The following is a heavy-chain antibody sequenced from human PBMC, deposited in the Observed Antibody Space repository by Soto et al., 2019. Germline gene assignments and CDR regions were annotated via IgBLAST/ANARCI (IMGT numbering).Heavy chain of an antibody. CDR2: IGTAGDT. Sequence: GGSLRLSCAASGFTFSSFAMSWVRQAPGKGLEWVTAIGTAGDTYYPGSVKGRFTISRENAKNSLYLQMNSLRAGDTAVYYCARGAWFGELLPDAFDIWGQGTMVTVSS. J-gene: IGHJ3*02. D-gene: IGHD3-10*01. V-gene: IGHV3-13*01. CDR3: ARGAWFGELLPDAFDI. CDR1: GFTFSSFA.